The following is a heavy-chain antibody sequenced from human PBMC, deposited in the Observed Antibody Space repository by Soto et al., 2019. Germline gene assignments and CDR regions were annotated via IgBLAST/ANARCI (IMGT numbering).Heavy chain of an antibody. CDR2: MNPNSGNT. CDR1: GYTFTRYD. V-gene: IGHV1-8*01. J-gene: IGHJ4*02. Sequence: QVQLVQSGAEVMKPGASVRVSCKASGYTFTRYDINWVRQATGQGLEWMGWMNPNSGNTGSAQKFQGRVTMTRNTSIRTAYMELSSLRSEDTAVYYCARGRGYCSGGSCPYYFDYWGQGTLVTVSS. D-gene: IGHD2-15*01. CDR3: ARGRGYCSGGSCPYYFDY.